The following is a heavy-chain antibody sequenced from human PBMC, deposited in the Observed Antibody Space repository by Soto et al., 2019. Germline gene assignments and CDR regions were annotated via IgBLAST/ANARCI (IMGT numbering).Heavy chain of an antibody. CDR3: AREEASSRGNWFDP. V-gene: IGHV1-69*04. CDR2: IIPILGIA. J-gene: IGHJ5*02. Sequence: SVKVSCKASGGTFSSYTISWVRQAPGQGLEWMGRIIPILGIANYAQKFQGRVTITADKSTSTAYMELSSLRSEDTAVYYCAREEASSRGNWFDPWGQGTLVTVSS. CDR1: GGTFSSYT.